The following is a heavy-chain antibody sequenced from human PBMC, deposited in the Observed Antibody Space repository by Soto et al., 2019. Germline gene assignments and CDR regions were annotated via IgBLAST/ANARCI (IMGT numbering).Heavy chain of an antibody. J-gene: IGHJ4*02. Sequence: GGSLRLSCAAAGFTFSSYAMSWVRQAPGKGLEWVSAISGSGGSTYYADSVKGRFTISRDNSKNTLYLQMNSLRAEDTAVYYCANLEDIVLMVYARHWGQGTLVTVSS. CDR1: GFTFSSYA. CDR3: ANLEDIVLMVYARH. D-gene: IGHD2-8*01. CDR2: ISGSGGST. V-gene: IGHV3-23*01.